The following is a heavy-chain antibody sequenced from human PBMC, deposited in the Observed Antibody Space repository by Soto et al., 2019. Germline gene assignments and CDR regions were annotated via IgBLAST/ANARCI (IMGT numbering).Heavy chain of an antibody. V-gene: IGHV4-59*01. CDR2: IYYSGST. CDR3: ARGGYSGSYQGNAFDI. CDR1: GGSISSYY. J-gene: IGHJ3*02. Sequence: SETLSLTCTVSGGSISSYYWSWIRQPPGKGLEWIGYIYYSGSTNYNPSLKSRVTISVDTSKNQFSLKLSSVTAADTAVYYCARGGYSGSYQGNAFDIWGQGTMVTVSS. D-gene: IGHD1-26*01.